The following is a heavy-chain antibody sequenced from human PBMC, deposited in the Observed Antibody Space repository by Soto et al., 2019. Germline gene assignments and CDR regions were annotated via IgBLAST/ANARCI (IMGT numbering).Heavy chain of an antibody. Sequence: SETLSLTCTVSGGFITSSYWSWIRRPPGKGLAWIAYIYDTGISGYTPSTSYNPSLKSRVTMSVDTSKSQFSLKLTSVPAADTAVYYCARGEDAFFYYGLDVWGQGITVTVSS. CDR1: GGFITSSY. CDR3: ARGEDAFFYYGLDV. CDR2: IYDTGISGYTPST. V-gene: IGHV4-59*01. J-gene: IGHJ6*02.